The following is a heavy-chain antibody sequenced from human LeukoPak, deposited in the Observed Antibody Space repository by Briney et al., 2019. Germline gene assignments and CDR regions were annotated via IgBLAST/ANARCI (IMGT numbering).Heavy chain of an antibody. V-gene: IGHV3-30*02. CDR3: ARILDSAWGELGY. J-gene: IGHJ4*02. CDR1: GFSFSSYG. CDR2: IRSDGSNK. D-gene: IGHD6-19*01. Sequence: GGSLRHSCAGSGFSFSSYGMHGVRQAPGKGLEWMAFIRSDGSNKYYADSVKGRFTISRDNSKNTLYLQMNSLRAEDTAVYYCARILDSAWGELGYWGQGTLVTVSS.